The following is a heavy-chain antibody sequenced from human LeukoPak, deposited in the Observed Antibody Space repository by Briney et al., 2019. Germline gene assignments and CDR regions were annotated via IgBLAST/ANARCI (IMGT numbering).Heavy chain of an antibody. D-gene: IGHD1-26*01. CDR1: GFTFSRYS. J-gene: IGHJ4*02. Sequence: PGGSLGLSCVASGFTFSRYSMNWVRQAPGKGLEWVSYITSSGNTMYYAGSVKGRFTISRDNAKNSLYLQMNSLRAEDTAVYYCARGGRKDPYSGSYYGRGTYWGQGTLVTVSS. V-gene: IGHV3-48*01. CDR2: ITSSGNTM. CDR3: ARGGRKDPYSGSYYGRGTY.